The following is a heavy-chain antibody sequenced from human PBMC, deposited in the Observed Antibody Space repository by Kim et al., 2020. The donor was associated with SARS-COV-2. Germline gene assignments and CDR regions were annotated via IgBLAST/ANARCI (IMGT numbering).Heavy chain of an antibody. Sequence: SETLSLTCTVSGGSINSGSYSWGWIRQPPGRGLEWVGSISYTGSTYYNPSLKSRVTISVDTSKNQFSLKLSSVSAADTAVYYCARHRCASGGYPRERFDSWGQGTLVTVSS. CDR2: ISYTGST. J-gene: IGHJ4*02. CDR1: GGSINSGSYS. V-gene: IGHV4-39*01. D-gene: IGHD3-10*01. CDR3: ARHRCASGGYPRERFDS.